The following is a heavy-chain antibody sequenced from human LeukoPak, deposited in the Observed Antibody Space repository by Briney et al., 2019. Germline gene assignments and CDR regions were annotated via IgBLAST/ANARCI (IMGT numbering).Heavy chain of an antibody. CDR1: GFTFSDYY. Sequence: GGSLRLSCAASGFTFSDYYMSWIRQAPGKGLEWVSYISSSGSTIYYADSVKGRFTISRDNSKNTLYLQMNSLRAEDTAVYYCAKDASVVGATLTLDYWGQGTLVTVSS. D-gene: IGHD1-26*01. CDR3: AKDASVVGATLTLDY. CDR2: ISSSGSTI. J-gene: IGHJ4*02. V-gene: IGHV3-11*04.